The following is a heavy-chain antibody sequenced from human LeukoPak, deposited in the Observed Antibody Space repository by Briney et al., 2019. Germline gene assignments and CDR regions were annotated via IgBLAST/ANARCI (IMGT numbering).Heavy chain of an antibody. V-gene: IGHV1-2*02. CDR2: VNPKTGGT. Sequence: GASVKVSCKAFEYMHTLSLPHSLGRSPRQRREWMGWVNPKTGGTNSARKFQGRVTMTRDTSTNTVNKELSRLTSADTAVDYCPREFSSKLDWSAYVTGDDVYDVWGQGTMITVS. D-gene: IGHD3/OR15-3a*01. CDR3: PREFSSKLDWSAYVTGDDVYDV. J-gene: IGHJ3*01. CDR1: EYMHTLSL.